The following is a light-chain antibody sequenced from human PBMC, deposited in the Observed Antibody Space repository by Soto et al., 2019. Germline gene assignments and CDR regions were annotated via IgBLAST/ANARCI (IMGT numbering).Light chain of an antibody. CDR1: QTIDSW. V-gene: IGKV1-5*03. CDR3: QQYDSYSDT. Sequence: DIQMTQSPSTLSVSPGDRVTITCRASQTIDSWLAWYQQKPGKPPNLLIYRASTWASGVPSRFSGSGSGTEFTLTISSLQPEDFATYYCQQYDSYSDTFGQGTKVDVK. J-gene: IGKJ1*01. CDR2: RAS.